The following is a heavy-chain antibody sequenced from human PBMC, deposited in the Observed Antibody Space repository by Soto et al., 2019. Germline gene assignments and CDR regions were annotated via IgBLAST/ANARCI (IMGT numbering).Heavy chain of an antibody. J-gene: IGHJ4*02. Sequence: VQLAESGGGMVQPGGSLRLSCVASGFTFSSYDMHWVRQAPGKGLEYVTSISSNGGTTYYGNSVKGRFTISRDNAKNRLYLQMGSLRAEDMAVYYCVRRVSGNYDYWGQGTLVTVSS. CDR1: GFTFSSYD. CDR2: ISSNGGTT. D-gene: IGHD1-7*01. V-gene: IGHV3-64*01. CDR3: VRRVSGNYDY.